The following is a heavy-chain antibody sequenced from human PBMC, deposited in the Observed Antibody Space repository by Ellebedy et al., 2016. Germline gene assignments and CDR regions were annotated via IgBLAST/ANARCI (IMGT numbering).Heavy chain of an antibody. Sequence: SETLSLTXTVSGGSMNNDCWSWIRQPPGKGLEWVGYVCHSGSPNNNPSLKSRLTMSLDTSKNQFSLKLSSVTAADTAVYYCARGGYCSSTSCPGLNWFDPWGQGTLVTVSS. CDR1: GGSMNNDC. J-gene: IGHJ5*02. CDR2: VCHSGSP. CDR3: ARGGYCSSTSCPGLNWFDP. V-gene: IGHV4-59*01. D-gene: IGHD2-2*01.